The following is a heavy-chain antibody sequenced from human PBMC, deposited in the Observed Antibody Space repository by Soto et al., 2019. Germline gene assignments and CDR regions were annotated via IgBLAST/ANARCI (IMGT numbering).Heavy chain of an antibody. J-gene: IGHJ4*02. D-gene: IGHD5-18*01. CDR3: ARWISGYSYGYGY. CDR1: GYSFTSYW. Sequence: GESLKISGKGSGYSFTSYWISWVRQMPGKGLEWMGRIDPSDSYTNYSPSFQGHVTISADKSISTAYLQWSSLKASDTAMYYCARWISGYSYGYGYWGQGTLVTVSS. CDR2: IDPSDSYT. V-gene: IGHV5-10-1*01.